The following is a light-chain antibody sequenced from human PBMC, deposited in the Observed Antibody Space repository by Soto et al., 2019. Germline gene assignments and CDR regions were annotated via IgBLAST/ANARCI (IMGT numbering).Light chain of an antibody. CDR2: EVN. CDR3: SSYTSISNPYV. V-gene: IGLV2-14*01. CDR1: SSDVGGYRY. Sequence: QSVLTQPASVSGSPGQSITISCTGTSSDVGGYRYDSWFQQHPVQDPKLMIYEVNNRPSGVSKRISGSKSGNTASLTIPRLQSEGEADYYWSSYTSISNPYVCGTGTKVTVL. J-gene: IGLJ1*01.